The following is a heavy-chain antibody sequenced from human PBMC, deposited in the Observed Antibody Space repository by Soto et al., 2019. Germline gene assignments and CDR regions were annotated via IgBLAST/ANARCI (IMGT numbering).Heavy chain of an antibody. CDR1: GECIHVAGYY. V-gene: IGHV4-30-4*01. D-gene: IGHD2-2*01. Sequence: PSESPALACRVSGECIHVAGYYWTWIRQRPGKGLEWMGYIYYTGKTYYNPSLESRLTMSVDRSKNQFSLRLTSVTAADTAVYFCGRDPTSNANCNDPWGQGTLITVSS. J-gene: IGHJ5*02. CDR3: GRDPTSNANCNDP. CDR2: IYYTGKT.